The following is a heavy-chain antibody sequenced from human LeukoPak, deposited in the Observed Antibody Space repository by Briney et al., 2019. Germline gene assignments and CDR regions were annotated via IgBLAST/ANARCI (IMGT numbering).Heavy chain of an antibody. CDR3: ARGLISYDSSGYYALGY. D-gene: IGHD3-22*01. V-gene: IGHV3-33*01. J-gene: IGHJ4*02. Sequence: GRSLRLSCAASGFTFSSYGMHWVRQAPGKGLEWVAVIWYDGSNKYYADSVKGRFTISRDNSKNTLYLQMNSLRAEGTAVYYCARGLISYDSSGYYALGYWGQGTLVTVSS. CDR1: GFTFSSYG. CDR2: IWYDGSNK.